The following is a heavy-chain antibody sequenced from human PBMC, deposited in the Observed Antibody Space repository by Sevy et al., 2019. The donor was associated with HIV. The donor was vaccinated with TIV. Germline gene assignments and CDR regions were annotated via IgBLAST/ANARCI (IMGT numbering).Heavy chain of an antibody. V-gene: IGHV4-4*02. D-gene: IGHD6-25*01. CDR1: GASITISTW. CDR3: VRAKFGSVLGDALDI. CDR2: IHHTGST. J-gene: IGHJ3*02. Sequence: SETLSLTCAVSGASITISTWWGWVRQSPGKGLEWIGEIHHTGSTKSNPSLKTRVTLSVDKSKNQFSLNLNSVTAADTAVYYCVRAKFGSVLGDALDIWGQGTMVTVSS.